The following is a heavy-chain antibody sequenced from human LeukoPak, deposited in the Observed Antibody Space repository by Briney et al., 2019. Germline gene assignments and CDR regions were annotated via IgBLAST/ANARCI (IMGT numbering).Heavy chain of an antibody. CDR3: ARGGSQFDY. Sequence: SETLSLTCSVSGGSVSNDYWSWIRQTPEEGLEWIAYIQYRGSTFYNPSLRSRVTISLDTSKNQFSLELASVTAADTAVYYCARGGSQFDYWGQGALVTVSS. CDR1: GGSVSNDY. CDR2: IQYRGST. V-gene: IGHV4-59*02. D-gene: IGHD5-12*01. J-gene: IGHJ4*02.